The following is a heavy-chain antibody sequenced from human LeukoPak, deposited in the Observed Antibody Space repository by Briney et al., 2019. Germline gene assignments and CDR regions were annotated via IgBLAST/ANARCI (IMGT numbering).Heavy chain of an antibody. CDR1: GGSISSYY. V-gene: IGHV4-59*01. D-gene: IGHD6-19*01. CDR3: ARDSSGWYAH. J-gene: IGHJ5*02. Sequence: PSETLSLTCTVSGGSISSYYWSWIRQPPGKGLEWIGYIYYSGSTNYNPSLKSRVTISVDTSKNQFSLKLSSVTAADTAVYYCARDSSGWYAHWGQGTLVTVSS. CDR2: IYYSGST.